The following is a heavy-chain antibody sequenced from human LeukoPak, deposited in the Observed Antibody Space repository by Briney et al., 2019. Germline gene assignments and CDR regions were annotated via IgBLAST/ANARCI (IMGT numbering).Heavy chain of an antibody. CDR3: ARDAYSYGFEYFQD. D-gene: IGHD5-18*01. CDR2: ISSSTSTI. J-gene: IGHJ1*01. CDR1: GFTFSAYS. V-gene: IGHV3-48*01. Sequence: PGGSLRLSCAASGFTFSAYSMNWVRQAPGKGLVWVSYISSSTSTIDYADSVKGRFTISRDNAKNSLYLQMNSLRAEDTAVYYCARDAYSYGFEYFQDWGQGTLVTVSS.